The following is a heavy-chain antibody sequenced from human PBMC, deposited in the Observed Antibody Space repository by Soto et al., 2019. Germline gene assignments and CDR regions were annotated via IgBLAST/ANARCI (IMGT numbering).Heavy chain of an antibody. V-gene: IGHV4-4*07. CDR2: IYTSGST. D-gene: IGHD2-15*01. J-gene: IGHJ4*01. Sequence: TYTVSAGSVSNFYLNWIRQPPGKRLEWIGRIYTSGSTNYNPSLRSRVTMPIDTSRNHFSLKLNSVTAADTAVFFLVRSSPRDSWFAYWG. CDR1: AGSVSNFY. CDR3: VRSSPRDSWFAY.